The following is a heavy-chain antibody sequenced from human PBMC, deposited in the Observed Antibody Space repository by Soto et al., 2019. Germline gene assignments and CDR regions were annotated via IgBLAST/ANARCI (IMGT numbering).Heavy chain of an antibody. Sequence: GGSLRLSCAASGFTFGDHAMNWVRQAPGKGLEWVSGISGSGDSTYYADSVKGWFTVSRDNSKNTLYLQMNSLRGEDTAVYYCAKETVEYYFDYWGQGTLVTVSS. D-gene: IGHD3-3*01. J-gene: IGHJ4*02. CDR3: AKETVEYYFDY. V-gene: IGHV3-23*01. CDR1: GFTFGDHA. CDR2: ISGSGDST.